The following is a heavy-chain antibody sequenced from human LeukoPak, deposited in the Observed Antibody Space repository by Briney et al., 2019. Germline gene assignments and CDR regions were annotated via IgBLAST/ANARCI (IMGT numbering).Heavy chain of an antibody. V-gene: IGHV1-2*06. J-gene: IGHJ3*01. CDR1: GYTFTAYY. Sequence: ASVKVSCKASGYTFTAYYMHWVRQVPGQGLEWMGRINPNSGDTDYAQKFQGRVIMTRDTSISTAYMEVSRLRSNDTAVYYCARVDSGHDYGPSWGQGTTVTVSS. D-gene: IGHD5-12*01. CDR2: INPNSGDT. CDR3: ARVDSGHDYGPS.